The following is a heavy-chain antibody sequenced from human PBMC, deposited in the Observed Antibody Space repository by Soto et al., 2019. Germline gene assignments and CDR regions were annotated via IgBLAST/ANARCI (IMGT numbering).Heavy chain of an antibody. D-gene: IGHD1-26*01. V-gene: IGHV4-31*03. CDR3: ASLIVGATTGYFDY. CDR2: IYYSGST. Sequence: QVQLQESGPGLVKPSQTLSLTCTVSGGSISSGGYYWSWIRQHPGKGLEWIGYIYYSGSTYYNPSLKRRVTISVDTSKNQFSLKLSSVTAADTAVYYCASLIVGATTGYFDYWGQGTLVTVSS. J-gene: IGHJ4*02. CDR1: GGSISSGGYY.